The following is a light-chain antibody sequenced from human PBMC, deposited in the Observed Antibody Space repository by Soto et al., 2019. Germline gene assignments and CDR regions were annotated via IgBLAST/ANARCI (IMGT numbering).Light chain of an antibody. J-gene: IGLJ3*02. CDR1: SSDVGGYNY. CDR3: SSYTSSDIWV. CDR2: EVI. Sequence: QSVLTQPASVSGSPGQSITISCTGTSSDVGGYNYVSWYQHLPGKAPKLMIYEVINRPSGVSNRFSGSKSGNTASLTISGLQAEDEADYYCSSYTSSDIWVFGGGTKLTVL. V-gene: IGLV2-14*01.